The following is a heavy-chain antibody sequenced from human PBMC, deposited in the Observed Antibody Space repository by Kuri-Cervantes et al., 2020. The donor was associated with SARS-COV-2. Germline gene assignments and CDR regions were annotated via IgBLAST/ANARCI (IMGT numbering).Heavy chain of an antibody. CDR1: GYTFTGYY. V-gene: IGHV1-2*04. CDR3: ARDYPPKIVGATNYYYYYGMDV. Sequence: ASVKVSCKASGYTFTGYYMHWVRQAPGQGLEWMGWINPNSGGTNYAQKFQGWVTMTRDTSISTAYMELSRLRSEDTAVYYCARDYPPKIVGATNYYYYYGMDVWGQGTTVTVSS. D-gene: IGHD1-26*01. CDR2: INPNSGGT. J-gene: IGHJ6*02.